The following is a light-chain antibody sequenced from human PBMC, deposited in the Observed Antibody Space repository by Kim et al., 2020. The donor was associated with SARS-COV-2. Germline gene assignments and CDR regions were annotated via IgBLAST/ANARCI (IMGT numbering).Light chain of an antibody. J-gene: IGKJ5*01. CDR2: GAS. CDR3: QQYNNWPSIT. CDR1: QSVSSN. V-gene: IGKV3-15*01. Sequence: EIVMTQSPATLSVSPGERATLSCRASQSVSSNLAWYQQKPGQAPRLLIYGASTRATGIPARFSGSGSGTEFILTISSLQSEDFAVYYCQQYNNWPSITFGQGTRLEIK.